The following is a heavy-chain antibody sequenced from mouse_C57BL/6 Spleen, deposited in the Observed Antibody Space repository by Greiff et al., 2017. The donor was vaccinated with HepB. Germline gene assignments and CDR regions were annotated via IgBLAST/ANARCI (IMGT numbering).Heavy chain of an antibody. V-gene: IGHV5-12*01. J-gene: IGHJ1*03. Sequence: EVQVVESGGGLVQPGGSLKLSCAASGFTFSDYYMYWVRQTPEKRLEWVAYISNGGGSTYYPDTVKGRFTISRDNAKNTLYLQMSRLKSEDTAMYYCARDYGSSSGYFDVWGTGTTVTVSS. D-gene: IGHD1-1*01. CDR2: ISNGGGST. CDR3: ARDYGSSSGYFDV. CDR1: GFTFSDYY.